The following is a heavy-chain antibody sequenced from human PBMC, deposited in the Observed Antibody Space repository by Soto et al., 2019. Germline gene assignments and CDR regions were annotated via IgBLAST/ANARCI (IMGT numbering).Heavy chain of an antibody. CDR1: GGTFRNYP. J-gene: IGHJ4*02. V-gene: IGHV1-69*02. CDR2: IFPLTDIP. Sequence: QVQLVQSGTEVKKPGSSVKVSCKASGGTFRNYPINWVRQAPGQGLEWMGSIFPLTDIPDYAQNFQARLTISSAQSTSTAYMALSSLTSDDTAMYFCARGPLVVLNYFESWGQGALVTVSS. CDR3: ARGPLVVLNYFES.